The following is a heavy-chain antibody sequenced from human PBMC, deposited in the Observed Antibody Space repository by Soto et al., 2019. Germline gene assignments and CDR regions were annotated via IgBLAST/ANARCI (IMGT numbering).Heavy chain of an antibody. D-gene: IGHD6-13*01. CDR1: GGSISSGTYS. V-gene: IGHV4-39*01. Sequence: QLQLQESGPGLVKPSETLSLTCTVSGGSISSGTYSWGWIRQPPGKGLEWIGNSYFTGNTHYNPSLNSGVTISVDTSKSQFSQSLSSVTAADTAVYYCARHRTGYSSSWLEYWGQGTLVTVSS. CDR2: SYFTGNT. J-gene: IGHJ4*02. CDR3: ARHRTGYSSSWLEY.